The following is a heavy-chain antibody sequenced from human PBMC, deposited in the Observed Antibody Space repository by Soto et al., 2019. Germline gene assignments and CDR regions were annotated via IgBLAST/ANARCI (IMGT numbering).Heavy chain of an antibody. CDR3: TTGVRFLEWLLTSHYYYYYGMDV. V-gene: IGHV3-15*07. CDR1: GFTFSNAW. J-gene: IGHJ6*02. D-gene: IGHD3-3*01. CDR2: IKSKTDGGTT. Sequence: GGSLRLSCAASGFTFSNAWMNWVRQAPGKGLEWVGRIKSKTDGGTTDYAAPVKGRFTISRDDSKNTLYLQMNSLKTEDTAVYYCTTGVRFLEWLLTSHYYYYYGMDVWGQGTTVTVSS.